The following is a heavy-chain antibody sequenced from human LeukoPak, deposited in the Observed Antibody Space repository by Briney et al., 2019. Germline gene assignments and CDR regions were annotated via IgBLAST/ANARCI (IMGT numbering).Heavy chain of an antibody. Sequence: PGGSLRLSCAASGFTFSNSWMSWVRQAPGKGLEWVANIKQDGSEKYYVDSVKGRFTISRDNAKNSLYLQMNSLRAEDTAVYYCAKDGGLWVSAHWGDSWGRGTLVTVSS. J-gene: IGHJ4*02. CDR3: AKDGGLWVSAHWGDS. CDR2: IKQDGSEK. V-gene: IGHV3-7*03. D-gene: IGHD7-27*01. CDR1: GFTFSNSW.